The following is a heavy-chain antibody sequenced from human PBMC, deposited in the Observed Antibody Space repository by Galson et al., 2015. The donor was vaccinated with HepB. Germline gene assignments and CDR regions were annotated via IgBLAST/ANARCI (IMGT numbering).Heavy chain of an antibody. CDR1: GFTFSSYA. CDR2: ISGSGGST. CDR3: AKVAEGGTTPYWYFDL. D-gene: IGHD1-1*01. J-gene: IGHJ2*01. V-gene: IGHV3-23*01. Sequence: SLRPSCAASGFTFSSYAMSWVRQAPGKGLEWVSAISGSGGSTYYADSVKGRFTISRDNSKNTLYLQMNSLRAEDTAVYYCAKVAEGGTTPYWYFDLWGRGTLVTVSS.